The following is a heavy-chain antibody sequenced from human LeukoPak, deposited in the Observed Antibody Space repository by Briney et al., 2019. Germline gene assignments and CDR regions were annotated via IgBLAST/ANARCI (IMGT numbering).Heavy chain of an antibody. J-gene: IGHJ4*02. Sequence: GGSLRLSCAASGFTFSNYWMHWVRQASGKGLVWVSRINSDGSSTNYADSVKGRFTISRDNANHTLLLKMNSLRAEDTAVYYCARDLNGGNSLDFWGQGTLVTVSS. CDR3: ARDLNGGNSLDF. CDR1: GFTFSNYW. D-gene: IGHD4-23*01. CDR2: INSDGSST. V-gene: IGHV3-74*01.